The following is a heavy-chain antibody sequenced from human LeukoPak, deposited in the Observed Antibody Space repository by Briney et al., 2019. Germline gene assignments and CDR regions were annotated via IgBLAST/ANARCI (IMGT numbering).Heavy chain of an antibody. CDR2: ISSSGTTI. D-gene: IGHD4-17*01. V-gene: IGHV3-48*03. J-gene: IGHJ4*02. Sequence: GGSLRLSCAASGFTFSSYVMNWVRQAPGKGLEWVSYISSSGTTIYYADSVKGRFTISRDNAKNSLYLQMNSLRAEDTAVYFCARSAGGGDLDYWGQGTLVTVSS. CDR1: GFTFSSYV. CDR3: ARSAGGGDLDY.